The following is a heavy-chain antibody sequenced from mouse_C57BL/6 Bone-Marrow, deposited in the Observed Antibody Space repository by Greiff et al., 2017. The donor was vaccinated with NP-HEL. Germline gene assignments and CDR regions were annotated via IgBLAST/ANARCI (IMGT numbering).Heavy chain of an antibody. D-gene: IGHD2-2*01. Sequence: EVNVVESGGGLVQPGESLKLSCESNEYEFPSHDMSWVRKTPEKRLELVAAINSDGGSTYYPDTMERRFIISRDNTKKTLYLQMSSLRSEDTALYYCVPYGSYAMDYWGQGTSVTVSS. J-gene: IGHJ4*01. CDR1: EYEFPSHD. V-gene: IGHV5-2*01. CDR3: VPYGSYAMDY. CDR2: INSDGGST.